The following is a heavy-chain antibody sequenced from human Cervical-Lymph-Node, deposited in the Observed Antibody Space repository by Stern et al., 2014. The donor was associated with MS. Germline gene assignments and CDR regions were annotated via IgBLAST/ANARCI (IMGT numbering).Heavy chain of an antibody. V-gene: IGHV1-46*03. Sequence: VQLVESGAEVKKPGASVNVSCEASGYSFTTHYMHWLRQAPGEGLEWVGMINPNSGTTSYARQFQGRVIITRDTSTGTIYMELSGLRSEDTALYFCTRVQRERRALDHFDPWGQGTLVTVSS. CDR2: INPNSGTT. J-gene: IGHJ5*02. D-gene: IGHD1-1*01. CDR3: TRVQRERRALDHFDP. CDR1: GYSFTTHY.